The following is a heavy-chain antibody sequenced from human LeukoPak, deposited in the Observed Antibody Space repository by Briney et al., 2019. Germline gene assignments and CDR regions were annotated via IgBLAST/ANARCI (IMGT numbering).Heavy chain of an antibody. Sequence: SETLSLTCTVSGGSISSYYWSWIRQPPGKGLEWIGYIYYSGSTNYNPSLKSRVTMSVDTSKNQFSLKLSSVTAADTAVYYCARGRGYDILTGYYKNWFDPWGQGTLVTVSS. CDR1: GGSISSYY. V-gene: IGHV4-59*12. D-gene: IGHD3-9*01. CDR2: IYYSGST. CDR3: ARGRGYDILTGYYKNWFDP. J-gene: IGHJ5*02.